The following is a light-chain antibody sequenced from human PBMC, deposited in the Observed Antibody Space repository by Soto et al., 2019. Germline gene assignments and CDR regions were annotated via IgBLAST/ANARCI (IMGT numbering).Light chain of an antibody. Sequence: EIVLTQSPATLSLSPGERATLSCRASQRVSDSLACFQHKPGQAPRLLIFHASSRAAGTPARFSGSGSGTDFSLTISSLEPEDFAVYYCQHRSNWPQTFGQGTRVEFK. J-gene: IGKJ1*01. CDR3: QHRSNWPQT. CDR1: QRVSDS. V-gene: IGKV3-11*01. CDR2: HAS.